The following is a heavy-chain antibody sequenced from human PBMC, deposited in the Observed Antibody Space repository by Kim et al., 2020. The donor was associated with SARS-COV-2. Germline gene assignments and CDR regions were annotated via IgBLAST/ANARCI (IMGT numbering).Heavy chain of an antibody. J-gene: IGHJ4*02. D-gene: IGHD4-4*01. CDR1: GGSISSYY. CDR2: IYYSGST. CDR3: ARTSPSTVAVDY. Sequence: SETLSLTCTVSGGSISSYYWSWIRQPPGKGLEWIGYIYYSGSTNYNPSLKSRVTISVDTSKNQFSLKLSSVTAADTAVYYCARTSPSTVAVDYWGQGTLVTVSS. V-gene: IGHV4-59*13.